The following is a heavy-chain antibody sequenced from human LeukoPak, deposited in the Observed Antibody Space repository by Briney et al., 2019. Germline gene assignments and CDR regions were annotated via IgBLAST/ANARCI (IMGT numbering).Heavy chain of an antibody. V-gene: IGHV3-30*02. CDR2: IRYDGSNK. CDR1: GFTLSTSD. J-gene: IGHJ4*02. CDR3: AKDVEAY. Sequence: GGSLRLSCATSGFTLSTSDIHWVRQAPGKGLEWVAFIRYDGSNKNYADSVKGRFTISRDNSKNTLFLQMNSLTPEDTAMYYCAKDVEAYWGQGTLVTVSS. D-gene: IGHD2-21*01.